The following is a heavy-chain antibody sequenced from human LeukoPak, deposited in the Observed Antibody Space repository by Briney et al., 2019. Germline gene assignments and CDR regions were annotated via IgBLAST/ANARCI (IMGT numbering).Heavy chain of an antibody. D-gene: IGHD2-15*01. V-gene: IGHV1-3*02. J-gene: IGHJ4*02. CDR2: SKAGNGNT. CDR1: GYTFTTYD. CDR3: VREGPYCSCGSCTIDY. Sequence: ASVKVSCKASGYTFTTYDMHWVRQAPGQRLEWMGWSKAGNGNTKYTQEFQGRVIITRDTSASTAYIELRSLISEDMTVYYCVREGPYCSCGSCTIDYWGQGTLVTVSS.